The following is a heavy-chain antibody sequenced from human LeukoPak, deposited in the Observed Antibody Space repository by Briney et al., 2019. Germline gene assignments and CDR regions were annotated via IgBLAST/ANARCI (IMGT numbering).Heavy chain of an antibody. V-gene: IGHV3-74*01. CDR2: IKSDGSNT. CDR1: GFTFSSYW. D-gene: IGHD3-10*02. Sequence: GGSLRLSCAASGFTFSSYWMHWVRQAPGKGLVWVSRIKSDGSNTSYADSVKGRVTISRDNAKNSLYLQMNSLRAEDTAVYYCAELGITMIGGVWGKGTTVTISS. CDR3: AELGITMIGGV. J-gene: IGHJ6*04.